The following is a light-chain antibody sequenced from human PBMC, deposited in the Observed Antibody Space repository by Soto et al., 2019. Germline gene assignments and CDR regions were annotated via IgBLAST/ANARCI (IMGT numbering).Light chain of an antibody. J-gene: IGKJ1*01. CDR2: GAS. Sequence: EIVMTQYPATLSVSPGERATLSCRASQSVSSNLAWYQQKPGQAPRLLIYGASTRATGIPARFSGSGSGTEFTLTVSGLQSEDFAVYYCQQYNNWPRTFGQGTKVDI. V-gene: IGKV3-15*01. CDR1: QSVSSN. CDR3: QQYNNWPRT.